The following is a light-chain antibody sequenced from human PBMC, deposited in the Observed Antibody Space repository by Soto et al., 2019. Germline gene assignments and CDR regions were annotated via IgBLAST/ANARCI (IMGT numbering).Light chain of an antibody. CDR2: KAS. Sequence: DIQMTQSPSTLSASVGDRVTITCRASQSISSWLAGYQQKPGKAPKLLIYKASSLESGVPSRFSGSGSGTDFTLPISSLQPDDFATYYCQQYNSYWTFGQGTKVEIK. CDR3: QQYNSYWT. CDR1: QSISSW. V-gene: IGKV1-5*03. J-gene: IGKJ1*01.